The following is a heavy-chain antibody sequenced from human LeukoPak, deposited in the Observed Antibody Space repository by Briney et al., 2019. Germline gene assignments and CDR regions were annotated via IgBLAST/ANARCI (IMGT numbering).Heavy chain of an antibody. V-gene: IGHV3-53*01. D-gene: IGHD3-9*01. CDR2: IYSGGST. CDR3: AKTGSYYDILTGYYQGLDY. J-gene: IGHJ4*02. CDR1: GFTVSSND. Sequence: GGSLRLSCAASGFTVSSNDMSWVRQAPGKGLECISVIYSGGSTDYADSVKGRFTISRDNSKNTLYLQMNTLRAEDTAVYYCAKTGSYYDILTGYYQGLDYWGQGTLVTVS.